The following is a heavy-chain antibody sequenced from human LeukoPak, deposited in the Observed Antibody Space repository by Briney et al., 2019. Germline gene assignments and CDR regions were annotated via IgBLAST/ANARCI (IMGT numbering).Heavy chain of an antibody. CDR1: GGTFSRYA. D-gene: IGHD3-10*01. CDR2: IIPIFGTA. J-gene: IGHJ6*04. CDR3: ARLYGSGRLYGMDV. V-gene: IGHV1-69*13. Sequence: GASVKVSCKGCGGTFSRYAISWVRQAPGQALEWMGGIIPIFGTAHYAQKFQGRVTITADESKSTAYMELSSLRSEDTAVYYCARLYGSGRLYGMDVWGKGTTVTVSS.